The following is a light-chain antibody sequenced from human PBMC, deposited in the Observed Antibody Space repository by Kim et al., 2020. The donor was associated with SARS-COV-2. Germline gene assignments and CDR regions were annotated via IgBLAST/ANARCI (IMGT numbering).Light chain of an antibody. J-gene: IGKJ1*01. CDR3: QQSSNTPWT. Sequence: ASVGDRITSTCRANQPISEFLNWYQQKPSKAPEHLIYAASILHVGVPSRFSCSASGTDFTLAISSLQPEDSATYYCQQSSNTPWTFGQGTKVDIK. V-gene: IGKV1-39*01. CDR1: QPISEF. CDR2: AAS.